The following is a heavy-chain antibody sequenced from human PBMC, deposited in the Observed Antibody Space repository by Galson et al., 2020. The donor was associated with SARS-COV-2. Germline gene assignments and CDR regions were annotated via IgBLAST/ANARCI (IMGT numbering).Heavy chain of an antibody. CDR2: IWYDGSNK. Sequence: GGSLRLSCAASGFTFSSYGMHWVRQAPGKGLEWVAVIWYDGSNKYYADSVKGRFTISRDNSKNTLYLQMNSLRAEDTAVYYCAKDLIPYCGGDCYSRGGVGDAFDIWGQGTMVTVSS. J-gene: IGHJ3*02. V-gene: IGHV3-33*06. CDR3: AKDLIPYCGGDCYSRGGVGDAFDI. CDR1: GFTFSSYG. D-gene: IGHD2-21*02.